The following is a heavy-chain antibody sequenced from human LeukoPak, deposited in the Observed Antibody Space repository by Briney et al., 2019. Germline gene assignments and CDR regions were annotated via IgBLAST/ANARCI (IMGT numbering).Heavy chain of an antibody. CDR3: AKYLISEDSSGYYYGEYFDY. D-gene: IGHD3-22*01. CDR2: ISGSGGST. CDR1: GFTFSSYA. Sequence: GGSLRLSCAASGFTFSSYAMSWDRQAPGKGLEWVSAISGSGGSTYYADSVKGRFTISRDNSKNTLYLQMNSLRAEDTAVHYCAKYLISEDSSGYYYGEYFDYWGQGTLVTVSS. V-gene: IGHV3-23*01. J-gene: IGHJ4*02.